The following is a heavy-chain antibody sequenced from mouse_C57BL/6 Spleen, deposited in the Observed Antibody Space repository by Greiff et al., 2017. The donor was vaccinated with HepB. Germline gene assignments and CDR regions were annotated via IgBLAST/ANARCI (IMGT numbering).Heavy chain of an antibody. CDR3: ARRNDGYYVDY. CDR2: IYPGDGDT. J-gene: IGHJ2*01. Sequence: QVQLKQSGAELVKPGASVKISCKASGYAFSSYWMNWVKQRPGKGLEWIGQIYPGDGDTNYNGKFKGKATLTADKSSSTAYMQLSSLTSEDSAVYFCARRNDGYYVDYWGQGTTLTVSS. V-gene: IGHV1-80*01. CDR1: GYAFSSYW. D-gene: IGHD2-3*01.